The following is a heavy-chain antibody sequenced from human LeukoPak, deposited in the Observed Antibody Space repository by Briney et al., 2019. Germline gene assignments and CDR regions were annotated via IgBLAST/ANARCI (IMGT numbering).Heavy chain of an antibody. Sequence: SVKVSCKASGGTFSSYAISWVRQAPGQGLEWMGGIIPIFGTANYAQKFQGRVTITADESTSTAYMELSSLRSEDTAVYYCASTFPGAEYFQHWGQGTLVTVSS. CDR3: ASTFPGAEYFQH. CDR2: IIPIFGTA. D-gene: IGHD2/OR15-2a*01. CDR1: GGTFSSYA. J-gene: IGHJ1*01. V-gene: IGHV1-69*13.